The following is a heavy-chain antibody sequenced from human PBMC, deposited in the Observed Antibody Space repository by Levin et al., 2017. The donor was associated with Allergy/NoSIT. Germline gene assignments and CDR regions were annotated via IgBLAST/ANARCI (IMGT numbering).Heavy chain of an antibody. V-gene: IGHV3-30*04. Sequence: GESLKISCAASGFTFSSYAMHWVRQAPGKGLEWVAVISYDGSNKYYADSVKGRFTISRDNSKNTLYLQMNSLRAEDTAVYYCARDGLSGYDQDLVHYFDYWGQGTLVTVSS. CDR3: ARDGLSGYDQDLVHYFDY. D-gene: IGHD5-12*01. CDR1: GFTFSSYA. CDR2: ISYDGSNK. J-gene: IGHJ4*02.